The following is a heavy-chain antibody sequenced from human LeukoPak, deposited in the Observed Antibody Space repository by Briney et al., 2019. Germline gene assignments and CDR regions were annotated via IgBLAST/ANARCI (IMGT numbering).Heavy chain of an antibody. Sequence: GGSLRLSCAASGFTVSSNYMSWVRQPPGKGLEWVSVIYSGGTTFYADSVKGRFTISRDNSKNTLYLQMNSLRADDTAVYYCAKLKGWYGEGYFDYWGQGTVVSVSS. CDR3: AKLKGWYGEGYFDY. V-gene: IGHV3-53*01. J-gene: IGHJ4*02. CDR1: GFTVSSNY. CDR2: IYSGGTT. D-gene: IGHD3-10*01.